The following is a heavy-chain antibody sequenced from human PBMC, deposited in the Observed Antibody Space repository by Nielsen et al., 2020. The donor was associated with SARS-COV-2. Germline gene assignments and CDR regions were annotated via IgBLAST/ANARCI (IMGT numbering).Heavy chain of an antibody. Sequence: GGSLRLSCAASGFTFSSYGMHWVRQAPGKGLEWVAVIWYDGSNKYYADSVKGRFTISRDNSKNTLYLQMNSLRAEDTAVYYCAGRNYYYYGMDVWGQGTTVTVSS. CDR2: IWYDGSNK. V-gene: IGHV3-33*01. J-gene: IGHJ6*02. CDR3: AGRNYYYYGMDV. CDR1: GFTFSSYG.